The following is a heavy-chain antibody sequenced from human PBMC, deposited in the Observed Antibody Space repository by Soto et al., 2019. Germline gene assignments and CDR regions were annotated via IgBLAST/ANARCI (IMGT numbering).Heavy chain of an antibody. D-gene: IGHD6-13*01. V-gene: IGHV3-23*01. J-gene: IGHJ4*02. CDR3: SVTVSSSWYFDY. Sequence: EVQLLESGGGLVQPGGSLRLSCAASGFTFSTYAMTWVRQAPGKGLEWVSTISGSGGSTYYADSVKGRFTISRDNSKNTLYLQMTSLRAEDTAVYYCSVTVSSSWYFDYWGQGTLVTVSS. CDR1: GFTFSTYA. CDR2: ISGSGGST.